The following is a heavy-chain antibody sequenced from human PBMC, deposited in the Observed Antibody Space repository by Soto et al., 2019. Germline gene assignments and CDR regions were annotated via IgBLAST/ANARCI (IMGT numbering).Heavy chain of an antibody. CDR2: IYYSGST. D-gene: IGHD3-22*01. V-gene: IGHV4-59*01. CDR3: ARDSSGYYENWFDP. J-gene: IGHJ5*02. Sequence: SETLSLTCTVSGGSISSYYWSWIRQPPGKGLEWIGYIYYSGSTNYNLSLKSRVTISVDTSKNQFSLKLSSVTAADTAVYYCARDSSGYYENWFDPWGQGTLVTVSS. CDR1: GGSISSYY.